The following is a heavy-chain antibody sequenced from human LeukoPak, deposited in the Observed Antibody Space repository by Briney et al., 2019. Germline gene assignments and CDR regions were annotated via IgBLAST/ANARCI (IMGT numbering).Heavy chain of an antibody. CDR3: ARWALSGGYFDL. V-gene: IGHV3-23*01. CDR1: GFTFSSYG. J-gene: IGHJ2*01. D-gene: IGHD3-16*02. Sequence: PGGTLRLSCAASGFTFSSYGMSWVRQAPGKGLEWVSAISGSGGSTYYADSVKGRFTISRDNSKNTLYLQMNSLRAEDTAVYYCARWALSGGYFDLWGRGTLVTVSS. CDR2: ISGSGGST.